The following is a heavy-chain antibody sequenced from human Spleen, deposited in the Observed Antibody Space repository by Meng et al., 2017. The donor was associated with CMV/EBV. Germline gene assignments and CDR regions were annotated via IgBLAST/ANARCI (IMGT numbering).Heavy chain of an antibody. CDR2: ISTYNGNT. D-gene: IGHD1-26*01. J-gene: IGHJ4*02. V-gene: IGHV1-18*01. CDR1: GYTFTDYG. CDR3: ANHDWALLGPLVD. Sequence: ASVKVSCKASGYTFTDYGISWVRQAPGQGLQWMGWISTYNGNTNYAQNVRGRVTMTTDTSTNTAYMELRSLRSDDTAVYYCANHDWALLGPLVDWGQGTLVTVS.